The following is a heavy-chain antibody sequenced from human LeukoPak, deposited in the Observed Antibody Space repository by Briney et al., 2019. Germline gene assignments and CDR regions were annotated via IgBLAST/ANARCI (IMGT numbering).Heavy chain of an antibody. CDR1: GFTVSSNY. CDR3: ARDPSSITMVRGVNAPFDY. D-gene: IGHD3-10*01. Sequence: GGSLRLSCAASGFTVSSNYMSWVRQAPGKGLEWVSVIYSGGSTYYADSVKGRFTISRDNSKNTLYLQMNSLRAEDTAVYYCARDPSSITMVRGVNAPFDYWGQGTLVTVSS. CDR2: IYSGGST. V-gene: IGHV3-53*01. J-gene: IGHJ4*02.